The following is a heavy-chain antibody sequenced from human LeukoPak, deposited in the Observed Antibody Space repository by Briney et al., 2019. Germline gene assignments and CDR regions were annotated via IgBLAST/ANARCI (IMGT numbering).Heavy chain of an antibody. Sequence: SQTLSLTCTVSGGSISSGGYYWSWIRQHPGKGLEWNGYIYYSGSTYYNPSLKSRVTISVDTSKNQFSLNLSSVTPADTAVYYFARTSSDYGRDYWGQGTLVTVSS. CDR1: GGSISSGGYY. D-gene: IGHD4-17*01. J-gene: IGHJ4*02. CDR2: IYYSGST. V-gene: IGHV4-31*03. CDR3: ARTSSDYGRDY.